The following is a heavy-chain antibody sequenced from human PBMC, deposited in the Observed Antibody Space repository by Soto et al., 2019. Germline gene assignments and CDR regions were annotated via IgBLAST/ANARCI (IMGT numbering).Heavy chain of an antibody. CDR3: VREKWLGGDYYGMDV. CDR1: GDSVSSNSAA. J-gene: IGHJ6*02. V-gene: IGHV6-1*01. D-gene: IGHD3-22*01. CDR2: TYYRSQWYN. Sequence: SETLSLTCVISGDSVSSNSAAWNWIRQAPSRGLEWLGRTYYRSQWYNDYAVSVKSRITINPDTSKNQFSLQLNSMTPEDTAVYYCVREKWLGGDYYGMDVWGQGTTVTVS.